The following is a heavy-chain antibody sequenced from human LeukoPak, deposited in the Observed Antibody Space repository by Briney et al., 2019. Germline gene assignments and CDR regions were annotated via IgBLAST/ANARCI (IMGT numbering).Heavy chain of an antibody. Sequence: GGSLRLSCAASGLTFSSYWMSWVRQAPGKGLEWVANIKKDGSEKYSVDSVKGRFTISRDNAKTSLYLQMNTLRAEDTAVYYCARHLSGVTGYTYGRGIDYWGQGTLVTVSS. CDR3: ARHLSGVTGYTYGRGIDY. V-gene: IGHV3-7*01. CDR1: GLTFSSYW. CDR2: IKKDGSEK. D-gene: IGHD5-18*01. J-gene: IGHJ4*02.